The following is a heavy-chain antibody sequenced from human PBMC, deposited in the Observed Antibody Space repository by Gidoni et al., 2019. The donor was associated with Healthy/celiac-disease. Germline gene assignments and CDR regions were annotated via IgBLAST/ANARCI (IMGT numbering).Heavy chain of an antibody. CDR1: GSTLPELS. D-gene: IGHD5-12*01. V-gene: IGHV1-24*01. Sequence: VQLVQSGAESTKPGASVNVSCRVSGSTLPELSMHWVRQAPGKGLEWTGGFDPEDGETIYAQKCQGRVTMTEDTATDTADMELSSLRSEDTAVYYCATGYSGYGDGGRIDYWGQGTLVTVSS. CDR2: FDPEDGET. CDR3: ATGYSGYGDGGRIDY. J-gene: IGHJ4*02.